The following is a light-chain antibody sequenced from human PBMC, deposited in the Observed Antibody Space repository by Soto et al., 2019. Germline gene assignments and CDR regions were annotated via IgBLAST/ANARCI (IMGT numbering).Light chain of an antibody. CDR2: GAS. CDR3: HQSPSTPIT. Sequence: IQTTQSPSSLSASVGDRVTITCRASQSINTYLNWYQQKPGKAPNLLIYGASSLQSGVPSRFSGSGSGTDFTLTISSLQPEDFATYYCHQSPSTPITFGQGTRLEIK. J-gene: IGKJ5*01. V-gene: IGKV1-39*01. CDR1: QSINTY.